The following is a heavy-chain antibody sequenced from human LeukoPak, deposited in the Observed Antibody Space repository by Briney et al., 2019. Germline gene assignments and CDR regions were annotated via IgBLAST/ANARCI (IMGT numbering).Heavy chain of an antibody. J-gene: IGHJ4*02. CDR3: GRHRSGSGTYFIDY. Sequence: GGSLRLSCVVSGFTFSSYSMIWVRQAPGKGLQWVANMKKDGSETNYVDSVKGRFTISRDNAKNSLYLQMNSLRAEDTAVYYCGRHRSGSGTYFIDYWGQGTLVSVST. D-gene: IGHD3-10*01. CDR1: GFTFSSYS. V-gene: IGHV3-7*01. CDR2: MKKDGSET.